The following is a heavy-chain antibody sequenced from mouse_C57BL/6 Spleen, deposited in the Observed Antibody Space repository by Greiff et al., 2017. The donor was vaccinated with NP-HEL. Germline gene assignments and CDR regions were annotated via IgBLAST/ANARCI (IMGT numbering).Heavy chain of an antibody. CDR3: ARDANGAMDY. CDR1: GFTFSDFY. V-gene: IGHV7-1*01. CDR2: RRNKANDYTT. Sequence: DVRLVESGGGLVQSGRSLRLSCATSGFTFSDFYMEWVRQAPGKGLEWIAARRNKANDYTTEYSASVKGRCIVSRDTSQSILYLQMNALRAEDTASYYCARDANGAMDYWGQRASVTVSS. J-gene: IGHJ4*01.